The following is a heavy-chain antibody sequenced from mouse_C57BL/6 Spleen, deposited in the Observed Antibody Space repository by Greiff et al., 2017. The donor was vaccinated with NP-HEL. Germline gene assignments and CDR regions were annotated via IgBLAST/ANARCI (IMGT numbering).Heavy chain of an antibody. CDR3: ARALTGYYFDY. D-gene: IGHD4-1*01. CDR2: ILPGSGST. CDR1: GYTFTGYW. V-gene: IGHV1-9*01. J-gene: IGHJ2*01. Sequence: QVQLQQSGAELMKPGASVKLSCKATGYTFTGYWLGGVKQRPGLGLEWIGEILPGSGSTNYNEKFKGKATLTADKSSSTAYMELRSLTSEDSAVYFCARALTGYYFDYWGQGTTLTVSS.